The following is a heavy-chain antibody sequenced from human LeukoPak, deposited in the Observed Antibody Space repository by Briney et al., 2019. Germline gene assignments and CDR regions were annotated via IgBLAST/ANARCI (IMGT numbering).Heavy chain of an antibody. D-gene: IGHD6-19*01. Sequence: SVKVSCKASGDTFGNYDFAWVRLAPGQGLEWMGGILPVLGSPDYAQRFQDRITITADESTSTVYLQSSSLRSDDTAVYYCARGGWQTTGWYADHWGQGTLVTVSS. J-gene: IGHJ5*02. CDR3: ARGGWQTTGWYADH. CDR1: GDTFGNYD. V-gene: IGHV1-69*10. CDR2: ILPVLGSP.